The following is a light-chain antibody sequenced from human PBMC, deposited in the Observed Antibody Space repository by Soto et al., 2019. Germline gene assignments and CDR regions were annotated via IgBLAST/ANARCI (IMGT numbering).Light chain of an antibody. CDR3: QQYGSSPYT. Sequence: ESVLRQSPGTVSLSPGERATLSCRASQSVSSSYLAWYQQKPGQAPRLLIYGASSRATGIPDRFSGSGSGTDFTLTISRLEPEDFAVYYCQQYGSSPYTFGQGTKLEIK. CDR2: GAS. J-gene: IGKJ2*01. CDR1: QSVSSSY. V-gene: IGKV3-20*01.